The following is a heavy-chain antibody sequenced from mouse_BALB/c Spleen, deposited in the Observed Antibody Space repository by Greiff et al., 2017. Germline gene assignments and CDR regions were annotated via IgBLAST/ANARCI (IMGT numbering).Heavy chain of an antibody. CDR3: ARRGYGSSLSYWYFDV. Sequence: VQLQQSGPGLVQPSQSLSITCTVSGFSLTSYGVHWVRQSPGKGLEWLGVIWSGGSTDYNAAFISRLSISKDNSKSQVFFKMNSLQANDTAIYYCARRGYGSSLSYWYFDVWGAGTTVTVSS. J-gene: IGHJ1*01. D-gene: IGHD1-1*01. V-gene: IGHV2-2*02. CDR1: GFSLTSYG. CDR2: IWSGGST.